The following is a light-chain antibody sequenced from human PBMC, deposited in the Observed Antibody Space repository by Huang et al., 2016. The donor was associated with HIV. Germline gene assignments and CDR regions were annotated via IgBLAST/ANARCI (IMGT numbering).Light chain of an antibody. CDR1: RSILYNSNNKNY. V-gene: IGKV4-1*01. J-gene: IGKJ3*01. CDR3: QQYYTTPGT. Sequence: DIVLTQSPDSLAVSLGERATINCSPSRSILYNSNNKNYLAWHQRKPGQSPKLLLYWASTRESGVPDRFSGSGSGTDFTLTSSSLQAEDVAVYFCQQYYTTPGTFGPGTTVHIK. CDR2: WAS.